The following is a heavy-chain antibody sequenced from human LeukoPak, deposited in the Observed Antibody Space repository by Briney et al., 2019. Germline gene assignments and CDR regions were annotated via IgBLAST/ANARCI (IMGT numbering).Heavy chain of an antibody. CDR1: GFTFDDYA. D-gene: IGHD3-16*02. CDR2: ISWNSGSI. J-gene: IGHJ4*02. Sequence: GGSLRLSCAASGFTFDDYAMHWVRQAPGKGLEWVSGISWNSGSIGYADSVKGRFTISRDNAKNSLYLQMNSLRAEDTALYYCAKDSSCLGELSYPIHWGQGTLVTVSS. V-gene: IGHV3-9*01. CDR3: AKDSSCLGELSYPIH.